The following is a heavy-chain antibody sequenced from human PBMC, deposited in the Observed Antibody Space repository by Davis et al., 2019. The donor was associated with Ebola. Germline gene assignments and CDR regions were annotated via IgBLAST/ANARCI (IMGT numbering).Heavy chain of an antibody. D-gene: IGHD3-3*01. CDR3: AREETIFGQDRTIVAVVCAFDI. CDR1: GGTFSSYA. J-gene: IGHJ3*02. CDR2: IIPIFGTA. Sequence: SVKVSCRAPGGTFSSYAISWVRQAPGHGLEWMGGIIPIFGTANYAQKFQGRVTITADESTSTAYMELSSLRSEDTAVYYCAREETIFGQDRTIVAVVCAFDIWGRGTMVTVSS. V-gene: IGHV1-69*13.